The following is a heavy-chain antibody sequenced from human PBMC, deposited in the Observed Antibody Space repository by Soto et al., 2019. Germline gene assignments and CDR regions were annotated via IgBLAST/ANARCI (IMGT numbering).Heavy chain of an antibody. D-gene: IGHD6-25*01. CDR3: AGGLNYFDY. J-gene: IGHJ4*02. Sequence: QVQLVESGGGVVQPGTSLRLSCAASGFSFRTYGMHWARQAPGKGLEWVALISYDGSSKYYADSVKGRLTISRDNSKNTLYLQLNSLRAEDTAVYYCAGGLNYFDYWGQGTLVTVSS. CDR1: GFSFRTYG. V-gene: IGHV3-30*03. CDR2: ISYDGSSK.